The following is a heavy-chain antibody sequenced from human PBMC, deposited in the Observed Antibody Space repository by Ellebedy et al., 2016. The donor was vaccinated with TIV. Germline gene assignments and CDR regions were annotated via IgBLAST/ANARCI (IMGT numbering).Heavy chain of an antibody. J-gene: IGHJ3*02. V-gene: IGHV4-59*01. CDR1: GGSISSYY. CDR2: IYYSGGT. CDR3: ARVVWQQPVSYAFDI. Sequence: MPSETLSLTCTVSGGSISSYYWSWIRQPPGKGLEWIGYIYYSGGTNYNPSLKSRVTISVDTSKNHFSLRLTSVTAVDTAVYYCARVVWQQPVSYAFDIWGQGTMVTVSS. D-gene: IGHD6-13*01.